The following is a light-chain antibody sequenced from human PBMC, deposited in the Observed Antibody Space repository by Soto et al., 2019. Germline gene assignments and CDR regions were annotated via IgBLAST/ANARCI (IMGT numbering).Light chain of an antibody. CDR2: AAS. V-gene: IGKV1-39*01. J-gene: IGKJ1*01. Sequence: DIQMTQSPSSLSASVGDIVTITCRASQNIDHHLNWYQHKPGRASKLLMDAASRMQSGVPSRFSGSGTGTEFTLIINSLQPEDFATYYCQQSYSTTWTFGQGTRVEVK. CDR1: QNIDHH. CDR3: QQSYSTTWT.